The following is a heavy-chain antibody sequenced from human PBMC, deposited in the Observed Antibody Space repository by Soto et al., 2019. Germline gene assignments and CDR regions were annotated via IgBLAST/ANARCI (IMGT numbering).Heavy chain of an antibody. J-gene: IGHJ6*02. D-gene: IGHD3-3*01. CDR1: GGSISSGDYY. V-gene: IGHV4-30-4*01. Sequence: LSLTCTVSGGSISSGDYYWSWIRQPPGKGLEWIGYIYYSGSTYYNPSLKSRVTISVDTSKNQFSLKLSSVTAADTAVYYCARAQGPSTYYDFWSGSGGPYYGMDVWGQGTTVTVSS. CDR2: IYYSGST. CDR3: ARAQGPSTYYDFWSGSGGPYYGMDV.